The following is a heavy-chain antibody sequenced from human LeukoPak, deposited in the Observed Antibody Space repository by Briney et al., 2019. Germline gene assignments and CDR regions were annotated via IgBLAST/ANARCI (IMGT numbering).Heavy chain of an antibody. V-gene: IGHV3-66*02. CDR3: AKEGEFLGGAFDI. D-gene: IGHD1-26*01. J-gene: IGHJ3*02. CDR2: IRSDSGT. CDR1: GLTVSSNY. Sequence: GGSLRLSCAASGLTVSSNYMTWVRQAPGKGLQWVSIIRSDSGTDYADSVKGRFTISRDNSKNTLYLQMNSLRAEDTAVYYCAKEGEFLGGAFDIWGQGTMVTVSS.